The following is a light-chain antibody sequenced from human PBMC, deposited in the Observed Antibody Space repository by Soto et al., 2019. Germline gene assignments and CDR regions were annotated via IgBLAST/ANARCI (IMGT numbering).Light chain of an antibody. J-gene: IGLJ3*02. CDR1: SSDVGGYNY. CDR3: SSYAGGYRGV. Sequence: QSVLTQPPSASGSPGQSVTISCTGTSSDVGGYNYVSWYQQHPGKAPKLMIYEVTKRPSGVPDRFSGSKSGNTASLTVSGLQAEDEADYYCSSYAGGYRGVFGGGTKLTVL. V-gene: IGLV2-8*01. CDR2: EVT.